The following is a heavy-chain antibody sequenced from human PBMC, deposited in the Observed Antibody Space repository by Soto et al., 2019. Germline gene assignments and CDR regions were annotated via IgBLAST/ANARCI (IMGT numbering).Heavy chain of an antibody. Sequence: SVKVSCKASGGTFSSYAISWVRQAPGQGLEWMGGIIPIFGTANYAQKFQGRVTITADESTSTAYMELSSLRSEDTAVYYCARMDRADYYDSSGQPPGAFDIWGQGTMVT. CDR3: ARMDRADYYDSSGQPPGAFDI. V-gene: IGHV1-69*13. J-gene: IGHJ3*02. CDR1: GGTFSSYA. D-gene: IGHD3-22*01. CDR2: IIPIFGTA.